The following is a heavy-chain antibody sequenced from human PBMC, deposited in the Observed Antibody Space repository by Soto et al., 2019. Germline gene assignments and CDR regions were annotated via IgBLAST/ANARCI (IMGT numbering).Heavy chain of an antibody. J-gene: IGHJ4*02. V-gene: IGHV4-61*01. CDR1: GGSVSSGSYF. CDR3: ARIGGYHGPLDY. D-gene: IGHD3-16*02. CDR2: TYHKGST. Sequence: SETLSLTCTVSGGSVSSGSYFWSWIRQPPGRGLEWIGYTYHKGSTNYSPSLKSRVAISLDTSENQFSLKVHSVTAADTAVYYCARIGGYHGPLDYWGQGTPVTVSS.